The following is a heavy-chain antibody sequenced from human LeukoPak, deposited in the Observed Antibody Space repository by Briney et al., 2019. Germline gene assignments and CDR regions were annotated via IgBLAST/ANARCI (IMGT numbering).Heavy chain of an antibody. CDR3: ARAPSEIGGYYPEYFRH. V-gene: IGHV3-74*01. J-gene: IGHJ1*01. D-gene: IGHD3-22*01. CDR1: GFSFTNYG. Sequence: PGGSLRLSCEASGFSFTNYGMHWVRQAPGKGLVWVSRIKSDGSTNYADSVKGRFTISRDNAKNTVSLQMNSLRAEDTGVYYCARAPSEIGGYYPEYFRHWGQGTLVTVSS. CDR2: IKSDGST.